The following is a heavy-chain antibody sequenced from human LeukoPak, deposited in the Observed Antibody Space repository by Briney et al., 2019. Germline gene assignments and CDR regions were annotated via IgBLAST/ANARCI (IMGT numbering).Heavy chain of an antibody. V-gene: IGHV4-34*01. CDR1: GGSFSGYY. D-gene: IGHD2-15*01. CDR2: INHSGST. Sequence: SETLSLTCAVYGGSFSGYYWSWIRQPPGKGLEWIGEINHSGSTNYNPSLKSRVTISVDTSKNQFSLKLSSVTAADTAVYYCARVGYCSGGSCYRRMFDYWGQGTLVTVSS. J-gene: IGHJ4*02. CDR3: ARVGYCSGGSCYRRMFDY.